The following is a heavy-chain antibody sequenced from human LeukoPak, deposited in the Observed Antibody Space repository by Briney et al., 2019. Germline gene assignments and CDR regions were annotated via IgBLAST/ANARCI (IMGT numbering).Heavy chain of an antibody. J-gene: IGHJ4*01. CDR3: ARDRGSEGCFEY. Sequence: SETLSLTCSVSGVSISPYYWSWIRQPPGKGLEWIGYIYYSGTINYNPSLKSRVTISVDTSKNQLSLKMTSVTAAETAVYYCARDRGSEGCFEYWGQGTLVTGFS. V-gene: IGHV4-59*01. CDR2: IYYSGTI. D-gene: IGHD5-12*01. CDR1: GVSISPYY.